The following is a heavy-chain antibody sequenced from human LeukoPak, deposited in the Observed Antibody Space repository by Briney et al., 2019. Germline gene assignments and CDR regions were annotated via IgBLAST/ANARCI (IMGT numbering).Heavy chain of an antibody. Sequence: GGSLRLSCAASGFTFDDYAMHWVRQAPGKGLEWVSLISGDGGSTYYADSVKGRFTISRDNSKNSLYLQMNSLRTEDTALYYCAKGSLRSSSWYPGSFQHWGQGTLVTVSS. D-gene: IGHD6-13*01. V-gene: IGHV3-43*02. CDR1: GFTFDDYA. J-gene: IGHJ1*01. CDR2: ISGDGGST. CDR3: AKGSLRSSSWYPGSFQH.